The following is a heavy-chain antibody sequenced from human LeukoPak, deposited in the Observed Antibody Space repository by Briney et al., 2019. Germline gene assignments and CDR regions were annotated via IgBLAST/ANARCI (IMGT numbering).Heavy chain of an antibody. CDR1: GYTFTIYY. J-gene: IGHJ6*04. CDR2: INPSGGST. Sequence: ASVKVSCKASGYTFTIYYMHWVRQAPGQGLEWMGIINPSGGSTSYAQKFQGRVTMTRDTSTSTVYMELSSLRSEDTAVYYCARSSTFGGVIVIPYYYYYYGMDVWGKGTTVTVSS. D-gene: IGHD3-16*02. CDR3: ARSSTFGGVIVIPYYYYYYGMDV. V-gene: IGHV1-46*01.